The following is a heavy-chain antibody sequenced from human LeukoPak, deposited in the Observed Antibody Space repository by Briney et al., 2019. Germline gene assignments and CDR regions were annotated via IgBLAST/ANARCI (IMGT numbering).Heavy chain of an antibody. D-gene: IGHD3-22*01. J-gene: IGHJ4*02. Sequence: GGSLRLSCATSGFTFTTFWMHWVRHAPGKGLVWVSRINHDGSSTNYADSVKGRFTISRDNAKNTVFMKMNSLRAEDTAVYYCVRDWGYDSSGYWQKYFDTWGQGTLVTVSA. V-gene: IGHV3-74*01. CDR2: INHDGSST. CDR1: GFTFTTFW. CDR3: VRDWGYDSSGYWQKYFDT.